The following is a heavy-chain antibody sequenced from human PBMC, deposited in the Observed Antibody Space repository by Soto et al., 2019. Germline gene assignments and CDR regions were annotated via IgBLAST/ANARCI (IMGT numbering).Heavy chain of an antibody. CDR2: FYYTGST. CDR3: ATYEMGGAGRGR. CDR1: GGTITSGCYY. V-gene: IGHV4-61*01. Sequence: SETLSLTCTVSGGTITSGCYYWSWLRQPPGKGLEWIGYFYYTGSTTYNPSLKGRVTISIDTSKNQFSLNLSSVTAADTAVYYCATYEMGGAGRGRWGQGTLVTVSS. J-gene: IGHJ4*02. D-gene: IGHD1-26*01.